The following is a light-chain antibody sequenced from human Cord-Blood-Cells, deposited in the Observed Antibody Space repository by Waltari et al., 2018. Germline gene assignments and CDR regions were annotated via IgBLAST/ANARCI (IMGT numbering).Light chain of an antibody. V-gene: IGLV2-14*01. CDR1: SSDVGGHNY. CDR3: SSYTSSSTRV. CDR2: DVS. Sequence: QSALTQPASVSGSPGQSINISCTGTSSDVGGHNYFPWYQQHPGKAPKLMIYDVSNRPSGVSNRFSGSKSGNTASLTISGLQAEDEADYYCSSYTSSSTRVFGGGTKLTVL. J-gene: IGLJ3*02.